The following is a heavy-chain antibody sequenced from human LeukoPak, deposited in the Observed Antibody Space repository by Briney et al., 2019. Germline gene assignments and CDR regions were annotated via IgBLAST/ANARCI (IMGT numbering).Heavy chain of an antibody. CDR1: GFTFSSYA. CDR3: ATLWDRSIAAPIDD. J-gene: IGHJ4*02. CDR2: LSGSGGST. Sequence: GGSLRLSCAASGFTFSSYAMSWVRQGPGEGLEWGSGLSGSGGSTYYADSVKGRFTISRDNSKNTLYLQMNSLRAEDTAVYYCATLWDRSIAAPIDDWGQGTLVTVYS. V-gene: IGHV3-23*01. D-gene: IGHD6-6*01.